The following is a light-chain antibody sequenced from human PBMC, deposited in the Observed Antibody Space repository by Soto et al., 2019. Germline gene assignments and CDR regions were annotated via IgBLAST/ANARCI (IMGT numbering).Light chain of an antibody. CDR2: DVS. V-gene: IGLV2-18*02. CDR1: SSDVGGSNG. CDR3: SSYTSSSTYV. Sequence: QSVLAQPPSVSGSPGQSVAISCTGTSSDVGGSNGVSWYQQPPGTAPKLMIYDVSNRPSGVPDRFSGSKSGNTASLTISGLQAEDEGDYYSSSYTSSSTYVFGTGTKVTVL. J-gene: IGLJ1*01.